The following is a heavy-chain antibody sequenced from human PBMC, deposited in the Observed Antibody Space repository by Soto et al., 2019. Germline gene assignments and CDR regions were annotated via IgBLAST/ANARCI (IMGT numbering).Heavy chain of an antibody. CDR3: ARYYLPYYYDSSGTNWFDP. D-gene: IGHD3-22*01. Sequence: SETLSLTCTVSGGSISSGGYYWSWIRQHPGKGLEWIGYIYYSGSTYYNPSLKSRVTISVDTSKNQFSLKLSSVTAADTAVYYCARYYLPYYYDSSGTNWFDPWGQGTLVTVSS. J-gene: IGHJ5*02. CDR1: GGSISSGGYY. CDR2: IYYSGST. V-gene: IGHV4-31*03.